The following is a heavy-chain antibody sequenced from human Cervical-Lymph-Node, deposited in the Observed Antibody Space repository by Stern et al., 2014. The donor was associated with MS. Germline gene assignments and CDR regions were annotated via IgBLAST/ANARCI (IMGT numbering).Heavy chain of an antibody. V-gene: IGHV3-30*04. CDR1: GFTLSSNA. Sequence: VQLEESGGGVVQPGRSLRLSCAASGFTLSSNAMHWVRQAPGKGLEWVAVISYDGSNKYYADSVKGRFTISRDNSKNTLSLQMNSLRVEDTAVYYCARGRGRDYYGMDVWGQGTTVTVS. CDR2: ISYDGSNK. CDR3: ARGRGRDYYGMDV. J-gene: IGHJ6*02. D-gene: IGHD1-26*01.